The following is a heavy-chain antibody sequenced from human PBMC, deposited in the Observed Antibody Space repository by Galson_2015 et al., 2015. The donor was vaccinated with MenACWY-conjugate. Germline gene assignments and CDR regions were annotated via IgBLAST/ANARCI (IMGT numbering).Heavy chain of an antibody. CDR2: ISPGDSNT. D-gene: IGHD1-26*01. Sequence: QSGAEVKKPGESLQISCKGSGYSFSTYWIAWVRQLPGKGLEWMGLISPGDSNTRYSPAFHGQVTISADKSISTAYLQLHSLQASDTAMYYCARHPPGGRGMDVWGHWTTVTVSS. V-gene: IGHV5-51*01. CDR3: ARHPPGGRGMDV. J-gene: IGHJ6*02. CDR1: GYSFSTYW.